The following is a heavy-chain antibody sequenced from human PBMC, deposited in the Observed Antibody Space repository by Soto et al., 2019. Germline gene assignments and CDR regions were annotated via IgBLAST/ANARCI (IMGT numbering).Heavy chain of an antibody. Sequence: QVYLVASGGGLVKPGGSLRLSCAASGFPFSEYYMSWIRQAPGKGPEWVSYISGSSTFTKYADSVKGRFTISRDNAKNSVHLYMNSLSAEDTAVYYCARGGVYNWNYGIDWGQGTLVTVSS. CDR3: ARGGVYNWNYGID. J-gene: IGHJ4*02. V-gene: IGHV3-11*06. CDR1: GFPFSEYY. CDR2: ISGSSTFT. D-gene: IGHD1-7*01.